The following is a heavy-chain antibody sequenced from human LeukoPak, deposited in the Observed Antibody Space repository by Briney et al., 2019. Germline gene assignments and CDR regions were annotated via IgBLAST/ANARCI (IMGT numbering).Heavy chain of an antibody. CDR3: ARGTTTIFGVVIPYYFDY. V-gene: IGHV4-61*01. CDR1: GGSVSSGSYY. D-gene: IGHD3-3*01. Sequence: SETLSLTCTVSGGSVSSGSYYWSWIRQPPGKGLEWIGYIYYSGSTNYNPSLKSRVTISVDTSKNQFSLKLSSVTAADTAVYYCARGTTTIFGVVIPYYFDYWGQGTLVTVSS. CDR2: IYYSGST. J-gene: IGHJ4*02.